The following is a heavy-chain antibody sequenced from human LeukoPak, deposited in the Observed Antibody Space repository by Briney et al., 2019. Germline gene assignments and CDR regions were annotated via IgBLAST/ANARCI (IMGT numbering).Heavy chain of an antibody. J-gene: IGHJ4*02. CDR3: ARGKGLHLFDY. Sequence: PSETLSLTCTVSGGSISSGGYYWSWIRQHPGKGLEWIGYIYYSGSTYYNPSLKSRVIISVDTSKNQFSLKLSSVTAADTAVYYCARGKGLHLFDYWGQGTLVTVSS. CDR2: IYYSGST. V-gene: IGHV4-31*03. D-gene: IGHD4-11*01. CDR1: GGSISSGGYY.